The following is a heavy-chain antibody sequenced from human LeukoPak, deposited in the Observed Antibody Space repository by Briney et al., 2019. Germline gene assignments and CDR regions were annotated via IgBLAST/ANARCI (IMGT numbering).Heavy chain of an antibody. CDR2: IYYTGST. CDR1: GASIRSSY. V-gene: IGHV4-59*08. D-gene: IGHD3-22*01. CDR3: ARLDRSGYEMGGTWFDP. Sequence: SETLSLTCTVSGASIRSSYWSWLRQPPGKGLEWIGYIYYTGSTNSNPSLKSRVTVSLDTSKNQFSLKLSSMTAADTAVYYCARLDRSGYEMGGTWFDPWGQGTLSPSPQ. J-gene: IGHJ5*02.